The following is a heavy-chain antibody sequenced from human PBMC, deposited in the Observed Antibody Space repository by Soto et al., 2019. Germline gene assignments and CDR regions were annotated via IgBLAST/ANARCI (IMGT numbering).Heavy chain of an antibody. CDR1: GGSISSGGYS. V-gene: IGHV4-30-2*01. Sequence: SETLSLTCAVSGGSISSGGYSWSWIRQPPGKGLEWIGYIYHSGSTYYNPSLKSRVTISVDRSKNQFSLKLSSVTAADTAVYYCARSLGYCTNGVCPYHYWGQGTLVTVSS. J-gene: IGHJ4*02. D-gene: IGHD2-8*01. CDR3: ARSLGYCTNGVCPYHY. CDR2: IYHSGST.